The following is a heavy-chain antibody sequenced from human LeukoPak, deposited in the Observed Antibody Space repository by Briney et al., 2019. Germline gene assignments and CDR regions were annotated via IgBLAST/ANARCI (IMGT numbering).Heavy chain of an antibody. CDR2: INHSGST. Sequence: SETLSLTCAVYGESFSGYYWSWIRQPPGKGLEWIGEINHSGSTNYNPSLKSRVTISVDTSKNQFSLKLSSVTAADTAVYYCAGGHYYYDSSLGIFDIWGQGTMVTVSS. D-gene: IGHD3-22*01. CDR1: GESFSGYY. CDR3: AGGHYYYDSSLGIFDI. J-gene: IGHJ3*02. V-gene: IGHV4-34*01.